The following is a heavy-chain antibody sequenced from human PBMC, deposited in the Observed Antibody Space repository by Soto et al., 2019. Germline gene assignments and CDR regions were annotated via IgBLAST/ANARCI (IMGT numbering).Heavy chain of an antibody. Sequence: GGSLRLSCAASGFTFSSYWMSWVRQAPGKGLEWVANIKQDGSEKYYVDSVKGRFTISRDNAKNSLYLQMNSLRAEDTAVYYCARVEYYDFWSGSRPLDYWGQGTLVTVSS. CDR1: GFTFSSYW. CDR2: IKQDGSEK. J-gene: IGHJ4*02. D-gene: IGHD3-3*01. CDR3: ARVEYYDFWSGSRPLDY. V-gene: IGHV3-7*03.